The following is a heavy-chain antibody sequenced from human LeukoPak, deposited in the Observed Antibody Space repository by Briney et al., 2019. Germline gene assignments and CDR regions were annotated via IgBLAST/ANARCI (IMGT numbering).Heavy chain of an antibody. CDR3: ARLVGASWFDC. V-gene: IGHV6-1*01. CDR1: GDIVSTNSAT. D-gene: IGHD1-26*01. Sequence: SQTLSLTCAISGDIVSTNSATWTWLRQSPSRGLEWLGRTYYRSKWYNDYAVSMKSRITINPDTSKNQFSLQLNSVTPEDTAVYYCARLVGASWFDCWGQGTLVTVSS. CDR2: TYYRSKWYN. J-gene: IGHJ5*01.